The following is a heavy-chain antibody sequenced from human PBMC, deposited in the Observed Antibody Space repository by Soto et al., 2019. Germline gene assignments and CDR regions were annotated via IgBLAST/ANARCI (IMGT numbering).Heavy chain of an antibody. CDR1: GFTFSSYA. D-gene: IGHD3-10*01. CDR2: ISGSGGST. CDR3: AKYDVYYPTRNYYFDY. J-gene: IGHJ4*02. V-gene: IGHV3-23*01. Sequence: EVQLLESGGGLVQPGGSLRLSCAASGFTFSSYAMSWVRQAPGNGLEWVSAISGSGGSTYYADSVKGRFTISRDNSKNTLYLQMNSLRAEDTAVYYCAKYDVYYPTRNYYFDYWGQGTLVTVSS.